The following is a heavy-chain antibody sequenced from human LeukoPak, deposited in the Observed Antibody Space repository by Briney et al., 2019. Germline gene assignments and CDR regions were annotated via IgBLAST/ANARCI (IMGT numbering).Heavy chain of an antibody. J-gene: IGHJ4*02. D-gene: IGHD6-13*01. V-gene: IGHV3-7*01. CDR2: IKQDGSEK. CDR3: ARDPRAWVRNGSS. Sequence: GGSLRLSCAASGFTFSSYWMSWVRQAPGKGLEWVANIKQDGSEKYYVDSVKGRFTISRDNAKNSLYLQMNSLRAEDTAVYYCARDPRAWVRNGSSWGQGTLVTVSS. CDR1: GFTFSSYW.